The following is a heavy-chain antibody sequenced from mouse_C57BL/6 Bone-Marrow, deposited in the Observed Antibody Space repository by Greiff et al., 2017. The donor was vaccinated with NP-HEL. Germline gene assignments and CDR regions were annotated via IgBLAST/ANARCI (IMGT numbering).Heavy chain of an antibody. CDR2: ISSGGSYT. Sequence: EVQVVESGGDLVKPGGSLKLSCAASGFTFSSYGMSWVRQTPDKRLEWVATISSGGSYTYYPDSVKGRFTISRDNAKNTLYLQMRSLKSEDTAMYYCARPPFYGSSPFAYWGQGTLVTVSA. J-gene: IGHJ3*01. D-gene: IGHD1-1*01. V-gene: IGHV5-6*01. CDR1: GFTFSSYG. CDR3: ARPPFYGSSPFAY.